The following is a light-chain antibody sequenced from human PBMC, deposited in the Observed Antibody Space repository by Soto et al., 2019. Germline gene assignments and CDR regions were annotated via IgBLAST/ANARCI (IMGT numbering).Light chain of an antibody. CDR3: SSYTSSSTLV. CDR1: SSDVGGYNY. V-gene: IGLV2-14*01. J-gene: IGLJ2*01. CDR2: DVS. Sequence: QSALTQPASVSGCPGQSITISCTGTSSDVGGYNYVSWYQQHPGKAPKLMIYDVSNRPSGVSNRFSGSKSGNTASLTISGLQAEYEADYYCSSYTSSSTLVFGGRTKVTVL.